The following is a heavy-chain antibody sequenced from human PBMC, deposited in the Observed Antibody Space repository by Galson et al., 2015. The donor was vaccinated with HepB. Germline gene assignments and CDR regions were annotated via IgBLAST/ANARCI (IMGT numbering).Heavy chain of an antibody. J-gene: IGHJ6*02. D-gene: IGHD3-10*01. CDR1: GFTFSSYS. CDR2: ISSSSSII. V-gene: IGHV3-48*04. CDR3: VRDRGGSGSYMSYYYDMDA. Sequence: SLRLSCAASGFTFSSYSMNWVRQTPGKGLEWVSHISSSSSIINYADSVKGRFTISRDNAENSLYLQMNSLRAEDTAVYYCVRDRGGSGSYMSYYYDMDAWGQGTTVIVSS.